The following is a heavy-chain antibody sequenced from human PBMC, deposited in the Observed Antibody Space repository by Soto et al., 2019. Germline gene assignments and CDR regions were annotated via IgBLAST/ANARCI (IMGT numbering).Heavy chain of an antibody. D-gene: IGHD5-18*01. J-gene: IGHJ4*02. V-gene: IGHV6-1*01. CDR2: TGYTSKWYN. Sequence: QVQLQQSGPGLVKPSQTLSLTCAISGDSISTNNVAWNWIRQSPSGGLEWLGRTGYTSKWYNDYAVSVRSRITINPDTSKNQFSLQLNSVTLDDTALYYCARGKYSAFDYWGQGTLVTVSS. CDR3: ARGKYSAFDY. CDR1: GDSISTNNVA.